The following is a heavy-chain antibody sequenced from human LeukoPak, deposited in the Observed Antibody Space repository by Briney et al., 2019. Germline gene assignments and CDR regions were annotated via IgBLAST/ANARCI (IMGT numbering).Heavy chain of an antibody. CDR3: AREGSGWPRNPFDY. D-gene: IGHD6-19*01. J-gene: IGHJ4*02. Sequence: GGSLRLSCATSGFTFNNYNMNWVRQAPGRALEWVSSITSSGTYIFYADSVKGRFTISRDNAKNSLYLQMNSLRAEDTALYYCAREGSGWPRNPFDYWGQGTLVTVSS. CDR2: ITSSGTYI. CDR1: GFTFNNYN. V-gene: IGHV3-21*04.